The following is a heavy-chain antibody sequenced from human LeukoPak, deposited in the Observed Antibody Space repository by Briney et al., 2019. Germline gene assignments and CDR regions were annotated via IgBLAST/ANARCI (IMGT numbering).Heavy chain of an antibody. D-gene: IGHD5-24*01. V-gene: IGHV3-30*02. J-gene: IGHJ4*02. CDR2: IRYDGSNK. CDR1: GFTFSDYS. Sequence: HPGGSLRLSCAASGFTFSDYSMHWVRQAPGKGLEWVAFIRYDGSNKEYADSVKGRFTISRDNSKNTLYLQMNSLRPEDTAVYYCAKVPARWLQLNFDYWGQGTLVTVSS. CDR3: AKVPARWLQLNFDY.